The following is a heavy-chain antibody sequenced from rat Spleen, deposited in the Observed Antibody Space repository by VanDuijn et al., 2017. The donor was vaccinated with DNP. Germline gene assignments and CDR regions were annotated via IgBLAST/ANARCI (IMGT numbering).Heavy chain of an antibody. CDR3: TRGYYYTLDY. V-gene: IGHV5-31*01. CDR2: ISNTGGST. J-gene: IGHJ2*01. CDR1: GFIFNNYW. D-gene: IGHD1-6*01. Sequence: EVQLVESGGGPVQPGRSLKLSCVASGFIFNNYWMTWIRQAPGKGLDWIASISNTGGSTYYPDSVKGRFTISRDNAKSTLYLQMNSLRSEDTATYYCTRGYYYTLDYWGQGVMVTVSS.